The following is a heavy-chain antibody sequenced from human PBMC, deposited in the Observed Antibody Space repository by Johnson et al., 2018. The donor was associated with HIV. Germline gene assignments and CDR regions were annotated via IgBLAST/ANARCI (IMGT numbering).Heavy chain of an antibody. J-gene: IGHJ3*02. CDR3: ACWYDAFDI. D-gene: IGHD6-13*01. V-gene: IGHV3-33*08. CDR2: IWYDGSNK. Sequence: QVQLVESGGGVVQPGRSLRLSCAASGFTFSSYGMHWVRQAPGKGLEWVAVIWYDGSNKYYADSVKGRFTISRDNSKNTLYLQMNSLRAEDTAVYYCACWYDAFDIWGQGTMVTVSS. CDR1: GFTFSSYG.